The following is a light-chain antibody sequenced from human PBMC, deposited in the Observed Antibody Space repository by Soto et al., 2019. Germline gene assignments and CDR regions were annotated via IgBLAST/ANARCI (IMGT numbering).Light chain of an antibody. J-gene: IGKJ5*01. CDR2: GAS. CDR3: QQYVISVT. V-gene: IGKV3-20*01. Sequence: EIVLTQSPATLSVSPGERATLSCRASQSVSTNLAWYQQKPGQAPRLLIYGASTRATGIPERFSGSGSGTDFTLTIGRLEPQDSAMYYCQQYVISVTFGQGTRLEIK. CDR1: QSVSTN.